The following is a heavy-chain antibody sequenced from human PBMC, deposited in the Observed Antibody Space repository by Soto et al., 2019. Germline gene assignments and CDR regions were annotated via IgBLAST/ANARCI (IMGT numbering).Heavy chain of an antibody. Sequence: QLQLQESGSGLVKPSQTLSLTCAVSGGSISSGGYSWSWIRQPPGKGLEWIGYIYHSGSTYYNPSLKSRVTISVDRSKNQFSLKLSSVTAADTAVYYCVGGTDYGGNWDAFDIWGQGTMVTVSS. D-gene: IGHD4-17*01. J-gene: IGHJ3*02. V-gene: IGHV4-30-2*01. CDR2: IYHSGST. CDR3: VGGTDYGGNWDAFDI. CDR1: GGSISSGGYS.